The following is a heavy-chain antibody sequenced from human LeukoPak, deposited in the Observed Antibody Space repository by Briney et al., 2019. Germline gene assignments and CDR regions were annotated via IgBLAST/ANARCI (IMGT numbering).Heavy chain of an antibody. Sequence: PSETLSLTCAVSGYSISSGYYWGWTRQPPGKGLDWIGSNYHSGSTYYNPSLRMRITISVDTSKNKFDLNLSSVTAADTAVYYCARHNYDILTGYHIRVFSGFDYCGQGALVTVSS. D-gene: IGHD3-9*01. CDR3: ARHNYDILTGYHIRVFSGFDY. CDR1: GYSISSGYY. J-gene: IGHJ4*02. V-gene: IGHV4-38-2*01. CDR2: NYHSGST.